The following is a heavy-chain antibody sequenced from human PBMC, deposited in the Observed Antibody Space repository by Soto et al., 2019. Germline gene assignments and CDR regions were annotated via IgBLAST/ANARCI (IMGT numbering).Heavy chain of an antibody. J-gene: IGHJ4*02. CDR2: ISGSGDST. D-gene: IGHD1-26*01. Sequence: EVQLLESGGGLVQPGGSLRLSCAASGFTFSSYAMRWVRQAPGKGLEWVSAISGSGDSTYYADSVKGRFTTSRDNSKNTLYLQMNRLRAEDTAVYYCARRGSGSYDDYWGQGTLVTVSS. V-gene: IGHV3-23*01. CDR1: GFTFSSYA. CDR3: ARRGSGSYDDY.